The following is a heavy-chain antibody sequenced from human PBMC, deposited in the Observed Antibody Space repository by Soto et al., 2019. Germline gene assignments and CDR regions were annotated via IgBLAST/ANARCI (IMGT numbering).Heavy chain of an antibody. V-gene: IGHV3-30*18. CDR3: AKDSGSYPRGGAFNI. D-gene: IGHD1-26*01. CDR2: ISYDGSNK. Sequence: GGSLTLSCAASGFTFSSYWMTWVRQAPGKWLEWVAVISYDGSNKYYADSVKGRFTISRDNSKNTLYLQMNSLRAEDTAVYYCAKDSGSYPRGGAFNIWGQASMDNVSS. J-gene: IGHJ3*02. CDR1: GFTFSSYW.